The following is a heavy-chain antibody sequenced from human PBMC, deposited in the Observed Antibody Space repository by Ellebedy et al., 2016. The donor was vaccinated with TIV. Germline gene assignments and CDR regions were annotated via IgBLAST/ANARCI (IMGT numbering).Heavy chain of an antibody. CDR1: GGSITSYF. CDR3: AREGIVATMFIDP. V-gene: IGHV4-59*01. CDR2: VYYTGTT. Sequence: MPGGSLRLSCNVSGGSITSYFWTWIRQTPGKGLEWIGYVYYTGTTDYNPSLSSRVTISIDTSKSQFSLRLNSVTASVTAGYYCAREGIVATMFIDPWGPGTLVTVSS. D-gene: IGHD5-12*01. J-gene: IGHJ5*02.